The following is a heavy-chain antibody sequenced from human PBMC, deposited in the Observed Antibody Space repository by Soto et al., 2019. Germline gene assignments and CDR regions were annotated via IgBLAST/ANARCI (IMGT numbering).Heavy chain of an antibody. V-gene: IGHV4-59*01. Sequence: QVQLQESGPGLVKPSETLSLICTVSGGSISSYYWNWIRQSPGKGLEWIASLDYSGTTNYNPSLKSRITISVDPSKKQFSLKMRSVTAADTAVYYCARDSFPPYSSSSKGFDYWGQGSLVTVST. CDR1: GGSISSYY. D-gene: IGHD6-6*01. CDR3: ARDSFPPYSSSSKGFDY. J-gene: IGHJ4*02. CDR2: LDYSGTT.